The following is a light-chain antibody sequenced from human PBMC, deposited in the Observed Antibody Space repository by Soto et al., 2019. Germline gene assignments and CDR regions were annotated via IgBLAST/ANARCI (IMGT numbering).Light chain of an antibody. J-gene: IGKJ1*01. CDR1: QSIRPW. CDR3: QQYSSYSWT. CDR2: KAS. V-gene: IGKV1-5*03. Sequence: DIQMTQSPSTLSASVGDRVTITCRASQSIRPWLAWYQQKPGKAPKLLIYKASSLESGVPSRFSGSESGTEFTLTISSLQPDDFATYYCQQYSSYSWTFGQGTKVEIK.